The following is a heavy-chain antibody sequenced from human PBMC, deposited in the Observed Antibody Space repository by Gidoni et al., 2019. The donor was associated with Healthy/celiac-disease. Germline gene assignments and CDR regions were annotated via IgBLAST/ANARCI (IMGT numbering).Heavy chain of an antibody. CDR1: G. D-gene: IGHD5-12*01. V-gene: IGHV1-18*01. Sequence: GISRVRQAPGQGLEWMGWISAYNDNTNYAQKLQGRVSMTTDTSTSTAYMELRSLRSDDTAVYYCARDLMAEDGGYEREDYWGQGTLVTVSS. CDR3: ARDLMAEDGGYEREDY. CDR2: ISAYNDNT. J-gene: IGHJ4*02.